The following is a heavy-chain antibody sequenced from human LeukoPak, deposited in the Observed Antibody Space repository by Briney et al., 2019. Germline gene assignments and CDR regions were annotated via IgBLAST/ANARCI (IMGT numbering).Heavy chain of an antibody. V-gene: IGHV3-23*01. CDR1: GFTFSSYA. J-gene: IGHJ4*02. D-gene: IGHD3-22*01. CDR3: AKEFRPDDSGYCFFYFDY. Sequence: GGSLRLSCAASGFTFSSYAMSWVRQAPGKGLEWVSGISGSGSSTYYADSVKGRFTISRDNSKNTLYLQMNSLRAEDTAVYYCAKEFRPDDSGYCFFYFDYWGQGTLVTVSS. CDR2: ISGSGSST.